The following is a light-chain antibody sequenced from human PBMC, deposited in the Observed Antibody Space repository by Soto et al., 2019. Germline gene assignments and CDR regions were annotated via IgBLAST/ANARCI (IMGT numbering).Light chain of an antibody. CDR3: AVWYGSRNGLV. Sequence: QSVLTQPPSASGTPGQRVTITLSGSSSNIGRDTVNWYQHLPGTAHKLLFYSSNQRPSGVPDRFSGAKSGTSASLAISGLQSEDEADYYCAVWYGSRNGLVFGGGTKVTVL. CDR1: SSNIGRDT. V-gene: IGLV1-44*01. J-gene: IGLJ3*02. CDR2: SSN.